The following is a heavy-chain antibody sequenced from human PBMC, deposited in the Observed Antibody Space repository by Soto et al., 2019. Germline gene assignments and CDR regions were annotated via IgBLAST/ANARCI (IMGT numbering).Heavy chain of an antibody. Sequence: PGGSLRLSCAASGFTFSSYAMSWVRQAPGKGLEWVSAISGSGGSTYYADSVKGRFTTSRDNSKNTLYLQMNSLRAEDTAVYYCAKDMDIVVVPAAFFDYWGQGTLVTVSS. CDR3: AKDMDIVVVPAAFFDY. V-gene: IGHV3-23*01. D-gene: IGHD2-2*03. CDR1: GFTFSSYA. J-gene: IGHJ4*02. CDR2: ISGSGGST.